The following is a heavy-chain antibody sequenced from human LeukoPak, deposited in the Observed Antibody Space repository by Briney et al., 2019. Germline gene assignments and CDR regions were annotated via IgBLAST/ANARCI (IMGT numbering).Heavy chain of an antibody. CDR3: ARVKLELQSLYYYYYMDV. D-gene: IGHD1-7*01. CDR2: ISAYNGNT. J-gene: IGHJ6*03. V-gene: IGHV1-18*04. CDR1: GYTFTSYY. Sequence: GASVKVSCKASGYTFTSYYMHWVRQAPGQGLEWMGWISAYNGNTNYAQKLQGRVTMTTDTSTSTAYMELRSLRSDDTAVYYCARVKLELQSLYYYYYMDVWGKGTTVTVSS.